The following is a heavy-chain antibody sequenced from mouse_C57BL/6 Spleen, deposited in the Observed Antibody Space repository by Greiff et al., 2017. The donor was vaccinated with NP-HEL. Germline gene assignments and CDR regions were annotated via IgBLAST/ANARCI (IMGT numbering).Heavy chain of an antibody. Sequence: QVQLKQSGAELVRPGASVTLSCKASGYTFTDYEMHWVKQTPVHGLEWIGAIDPETGGTAYNQKFKGKAILTADKSSSTAYMELRSLTSEDSAVYYCTRTVVAPFDYWGQGTTLTVSS. CDR2: IDPETGGT. CDR1: GYTFTDYE. D-gene: IGHD1-1*01. J-gene: IGHJ2*01. V-gene: IGHV1-15*01. CDR3: TRTVVAPFDY.